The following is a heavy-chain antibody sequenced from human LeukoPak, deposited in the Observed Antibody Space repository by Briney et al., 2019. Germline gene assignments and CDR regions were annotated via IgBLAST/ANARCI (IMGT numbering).Heavy chain of an antibody. CDR1: GYTFAVYY. V-gene: IGHV1-2*02. J-gene: IGHJ3*02. CDR3: ARGESSDAFDI. D-gene: IGHD3-16*01. CDR2: ISPNIGCT. Sequence: ASVKVSCKASGYTFAVYYIHWFRQAPGQGLEWMGWISPNIGCTTFAQKFQGRVTMTRDTSISTVYMELTRLRLDDTAVYYCARGESSDAFDIWGQGTMVTVAS.